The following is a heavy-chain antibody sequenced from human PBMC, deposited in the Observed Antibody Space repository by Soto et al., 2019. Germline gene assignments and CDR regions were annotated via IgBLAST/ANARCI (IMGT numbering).Heavy chain of an antibody. CDR2: ISSGGFIT. J-gene: IGHJ6*02. D-gene: IGHD2-2*01. CDR3: ATGVVPATKWCYYSYCFGV. Sequence: GGSLRLSCAASGFTFSDYYMSWIRQAPGKGLEWVSYISSGGFITYYADSVKGRFTTSWDKAKNSLYLQMNTLSAEDTAVYYCATGVVPATKWCYYSYCFGVCGQGTKVTVFS. V-gene: IGHV3-11*01. CDR1: GFTFSDYY.